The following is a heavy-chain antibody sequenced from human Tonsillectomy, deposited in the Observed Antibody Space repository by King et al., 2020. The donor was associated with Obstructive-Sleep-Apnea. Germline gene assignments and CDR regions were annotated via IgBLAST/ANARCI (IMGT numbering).Heavy chain of an antibody. J-gene: IGHJ3*02. Sequence: LVQSGAEVKKPGESLKMSCKGSGYSFTSYWIGWVRQMPGKGLEWMGIIYPGDSDTRYSSSFQGQVTISADKSISTAYLQWNSLKASDTAMYYCARSLVNNEDAFDIWGQGTMVTVSS. D-gene: IGHD1/OR15-1a*01. V-gene: IGHV5-51*01. CDR3: ARSLVNNEDAFDI. CDR2: IYPGDSDT. CDR1: GYSFTSYW.